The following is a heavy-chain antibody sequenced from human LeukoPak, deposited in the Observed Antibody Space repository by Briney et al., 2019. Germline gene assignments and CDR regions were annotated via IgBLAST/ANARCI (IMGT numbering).Heavy chain of an antibody. CDR1: GFTFSSYE. D-gene: IGHD3-22*01. V-gene: IGHV3-48*03. Sequence: GGSLRLSCAASGFTFSSYEMNWVRQAPGKGLEWLSYISSSGSTIYYADSVKGRFTISRDNAKNSLYLQMNSLRAEDTAVYYCAREYNYYDSSGEMGYWGQGTLVTVSS. J-gene: IGHJ4*02. CDR3: AREYNYYDSSGEMGY. CDR2: ISSSGSTI.